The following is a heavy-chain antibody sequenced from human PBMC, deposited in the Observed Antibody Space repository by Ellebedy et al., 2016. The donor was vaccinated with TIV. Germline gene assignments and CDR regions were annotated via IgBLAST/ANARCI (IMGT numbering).Heavy chain of an antibody. J-gene: IGHJ4*02. D-gene: IGHD3-10*01. V-gene: IGHV3-7*03. Sequence: GESLKISCVVSGFTFSTYAMSWVRQTPGKGLEWVAYIKQDGSEKYYVDSVKGRFTISRDNAKNSLYLQMNSLRAEDTAVYYCARGRSFNWGQGTLVTVSS. CDR2: IKQDGSEK. CDR1: GFTFSTYA. CDR3: ARGRSFN.